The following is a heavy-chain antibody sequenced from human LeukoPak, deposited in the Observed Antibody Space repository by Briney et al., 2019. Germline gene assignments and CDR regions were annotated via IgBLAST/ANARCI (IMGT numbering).Heavy chain of an antibody. Sequence: PSETLSLTCTVSGGSISSGSYYWSWIRQPAGKGLEWIGRIYTSGSTSYNPSHKSRVTISLDTSKNQFSLRLSSVTAADTAVYYCARGVVVVAAEYYFDYWGQGTLVTVSS. CDR2: IYTSGST. J-gene: IGHJ4*02. CDR3: ARGVVVVAAEYYFDY. CDR1: GGSISSGSYY. V-gene: IGHV4-61*02. D-gene: IGHD2-15*01.